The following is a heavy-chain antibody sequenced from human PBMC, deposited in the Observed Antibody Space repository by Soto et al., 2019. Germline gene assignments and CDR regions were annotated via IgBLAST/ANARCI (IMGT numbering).Heavy chain of an antibody. V-gene: IGHV3-33*01. J-gene: IGHJ6*02. D-gene: IGHD6-19*01. CDR1: GFTFSSYG. CDR3: ARGYSSGWYPHVFYYYYYGMDV. CDR2: IWSDGSNK. Sequence: PGGSLRLSCAASGFTFSSYGMHWVRQAPGKGLEWVAVIWSDGSNKYYADSVKGRFTISRDNSKNTLYLQMNSLRAEDTAVYYCARGYSSGWYPHVFYYYYYGMDVWGQGTTVTVSS.